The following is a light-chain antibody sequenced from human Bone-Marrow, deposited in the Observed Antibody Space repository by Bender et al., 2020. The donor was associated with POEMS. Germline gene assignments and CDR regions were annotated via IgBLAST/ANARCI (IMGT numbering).Light chain of an antibody. CDR2: RNN. Sequence: QSVLTQPPSVSAAPGQRVTISCSGGTSNIGSNFVAWYQHLPGTAPKLLIHRNNARPSGVPDRFSGSKSGTSASLAISGLRSEDEADYYCAAWDGSLNAVLFGRGTKLTVL. J-gene: IGLJ3*02. CDR1: TSNIGSNF. CDR3: AAWDGSLNAVL. V-gene: IGLV1-47*01.